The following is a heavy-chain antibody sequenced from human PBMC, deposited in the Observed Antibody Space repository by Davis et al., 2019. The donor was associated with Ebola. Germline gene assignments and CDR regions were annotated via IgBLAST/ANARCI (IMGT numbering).Heavy chain of an antibody. V-gene: IGHV3-48*02. CDR3: ARDLLNEIVIPTYFDS. CDR1: GFTLSYYG. Sequence: GGSLRLSCVASGFTLSYYGMNWVRQAPGKGLEWVSYISTTSRTIYYTDSVKGRFTISRDNARNSLYLQMNGLRDEDTAVYYCARDLLNEIVIPTYFDSWGQGTLVTVSS. J-gene: IGHJ4*02. D-gene: IGHD3-10*01. CDR2: ISTTSRTI.